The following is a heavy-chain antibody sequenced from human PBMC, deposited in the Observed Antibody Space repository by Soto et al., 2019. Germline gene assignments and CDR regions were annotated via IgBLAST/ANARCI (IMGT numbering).Heavy chain of an antibody. V-gene: IGHV4-39*01. J-gene: IGHJ4*02. Sequence: SETLSLTCTVSGGSISSSSYYWGWIRQPPGKGLEWIGSFYYSGSTYYNPSLKSRVTISVDTSKNQFSLKLSSVTAADTAVYYCARWYGSEVFDYWGQGTLFTVSS. CDR2: FYYSGST. CDR3: ARWYGSEVFDY. CDR1: GGSISSSSYY. D-gene: IGHD3-10*01.